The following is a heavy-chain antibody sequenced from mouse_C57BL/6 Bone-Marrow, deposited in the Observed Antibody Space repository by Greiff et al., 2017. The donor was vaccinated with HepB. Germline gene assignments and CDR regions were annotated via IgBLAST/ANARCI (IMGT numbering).Heavy chain of an antibody. CDR2: IHPNSGST. D-gene: IGHD1-1*01. CDR1: GYTFTSYW. Sequence: VQLQQSGAELVKPGASVKLSCKASGYTFTSYWMHWVKQRPGQGLEWIGMIHPNSGSTNYNEKFKSKATLTVDKSSSTAYMQLSSLTSEDSAVYYCARSHHYYGTLYLYFDVWGTGTTVTVSS. J-gene: IGHJ1*03. V-gene: IGHV1-64*01. CDR3: ARSHHYYGTLYLYFDV.